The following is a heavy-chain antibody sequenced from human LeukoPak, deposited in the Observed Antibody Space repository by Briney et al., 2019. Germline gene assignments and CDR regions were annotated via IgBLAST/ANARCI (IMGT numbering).Heavy chain of an antibody. V-gene: IGHV3-30*02. J-gene: IGHJ5*02. D-gene: IGHD6-19*01. Sequence: GGSLRLSCAASGFTFSSYGMHWVRQAPGKGLEWVAFIRYDGSNKYYADSVKGRFTISRDNSKNTLYLQMNSLRAEDTAVYYCARGVYSSGWPNWFDPWGQGTLVTVSS. CDR1: GFTFSSYG. CDR3: ARGVYSSGWPNWFDP. CDR2: IRYDGSNK.